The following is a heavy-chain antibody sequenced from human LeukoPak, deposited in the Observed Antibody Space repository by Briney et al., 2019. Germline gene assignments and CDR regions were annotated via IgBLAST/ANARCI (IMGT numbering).Heavy chain of an antibody. CDR3: ARDADYYFDQ. J-gene: IGHJ4*02. Sequence: PGGSLRLSCAASGFTFDDYGMSWVRQAPGKGLEWVSSIDWNGSSTGYADSVKGRFTISRDNAKSSLYLQMNSLRAEDTALYYCARDADYYFDQWGQGTLVTVSS. CDR1: GFTFDDYG. V-gene: IGHV3-20*04. CDR2: IDWNGSST.